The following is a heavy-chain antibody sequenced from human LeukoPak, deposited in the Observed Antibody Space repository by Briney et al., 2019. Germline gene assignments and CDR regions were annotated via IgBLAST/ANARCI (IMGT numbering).Heavy chain of an antibody. V-gene: IGHV2-5*01. CDR1: GFSLSTSGVG. D-gene: IGHD1-1*01. Sequence: SGPTLVKPTQTLTLTCTFSGFSLSTSGVGVGWIRQPPGKALEWLALIYWNDDKRYSPSLKSRLTITKDTSKNQVVLTMTNMDPVDTATYYCAHRRNWKASFDYWGQGTLVTVSS. CDR3: AHRRNWKASFDY. J-gene: IGHJ4*02. CDR2: IYWNDDK.